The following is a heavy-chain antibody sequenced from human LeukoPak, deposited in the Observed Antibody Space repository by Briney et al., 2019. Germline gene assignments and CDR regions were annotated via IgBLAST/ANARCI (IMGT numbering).Heavy chain of an antibody. CDR1: GVTFSSYS. CDR3: ARDLYYYDSSSWSYFQH. V-gene: IGHV3-48*01. CDR2: ISSSSSTI. Sequence: PGGSLRLSCAASGVTFSSYSMNWVRQAPGKGLEWVSYISSSSSTIYYADSVKGRFTISRDNAKNSLYLQMNSLRAEDTAVYYCARDLYYYDSSSWSYFQHWGQGTLVTVSS. J-gene: IGHJ1*01. D-gene: IGHD3-22*01.